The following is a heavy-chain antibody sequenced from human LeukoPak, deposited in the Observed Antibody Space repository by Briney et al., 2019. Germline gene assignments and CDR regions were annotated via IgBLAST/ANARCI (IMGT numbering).Heavy chain of an antibody. Sequence: GGSLRLSCAASGFTFSSYWMSWVRQAPGKGLEWVANIKQDGSEKYYVDSVKGRFTVSRDNAKNSLYLQMNSLRAKDTAVYYCARDYRGYRAPYYFDYWGQGTLVTVSS. CDR1: GFTFSSYW. J-gene: IGHJ4*02. CDR2: IKQDGSEK. V-gene: IGHV3-7*01. CDR3: ARDYRGYRAPYYFDY. D-gene: IGHD2-15*01.